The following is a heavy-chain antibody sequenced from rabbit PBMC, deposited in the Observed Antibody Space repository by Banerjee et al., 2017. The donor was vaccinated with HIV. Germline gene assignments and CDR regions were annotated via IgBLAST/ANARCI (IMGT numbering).Heavy chain of an antibody. J-gene: IGHJ4*01. CDR1: GFSFSSSYY. D-gene: IGHD6-1*01. CDR2: IYAGSSGST. Sequence: QSLEESGGDLVKPGASLTLTCTASGFSFSSSYYMCWVRQAPGKGLEWIGCIYAGSSGSTYYASWAKGRFTISKTSSTTVTLQMTSLTAADTATYFCARKRKNDGYGYVHKLWGPGTLVTVS. V-gene: IGHV1S40*01. CDR3: ARKRKNDGYGYVHKL.